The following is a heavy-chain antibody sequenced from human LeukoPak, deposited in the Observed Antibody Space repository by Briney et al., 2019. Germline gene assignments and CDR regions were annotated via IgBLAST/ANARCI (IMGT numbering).Heavy chain of an antibody. J-gene: IGHJ4*02. V-gene: IGHV4-59*01. Sequence: SETLSLTCTVSGGSISSYYWSWIRQPPGKGLEWIGYIYYSGSTNYNPSLKSRVTISVDTSKNQFSLKLSSVTAADTAVYYCARAHYDILTGLDYWGQGTLVTVSS. CDR2: IYYSGST. CDR1: GGSISSYY. CDR3: ARAHYDILTGLDY. D-gene: IGHD3-9*01.